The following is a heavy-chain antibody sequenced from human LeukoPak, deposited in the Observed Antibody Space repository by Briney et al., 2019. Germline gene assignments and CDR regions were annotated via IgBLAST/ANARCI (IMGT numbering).Heavy chain of an antibody. D-gene: IGHD6-13*01. CDR3: ARDSPMSSWGGYYYYMDV. Sequence: SETLSLTCAVSGGSISSSNWWSWVRQPPGKGLEWIGEIYHSGSTNYNPSLKSRVTISVDKSKNQFSLKLSSVTAADTAVYYCARDSPMSSWGGYYYYMDVWGKGTTVTVSS. CDR2: IYHSGST. J-gene: IGHJ6*03. V-gene: IGHV4-4*02. CDR1: GGSISSSNW.